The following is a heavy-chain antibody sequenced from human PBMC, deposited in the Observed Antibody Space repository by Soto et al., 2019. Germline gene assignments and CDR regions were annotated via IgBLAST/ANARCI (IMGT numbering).Heavy chain of an antibody. D-gene: IGHD4-4*01. CDR3: TRDRSYSNYVPVAFKI. CDR1: GFTFGDYA. CDR2: IRSKAYGGTT. V-gene: IGHV3-49*05. J-gene: IGHJ3*02. Sequence: EVQLVESGGGLVKPGRSLRLSCTASGFTFGDYAMSWFRQAPGKGLEWVGFIRSKAYGGTTEYAASVKGRFTISRDDSKITAYLQRKSLKPENTPVYYCTRDRSYSNYVPVAFKIGAKGKMFP.